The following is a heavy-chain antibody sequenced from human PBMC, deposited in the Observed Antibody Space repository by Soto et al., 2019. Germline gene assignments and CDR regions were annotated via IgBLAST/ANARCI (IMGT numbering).Heavy chain of an antibody. V-gene: IGHV3-72*01. J-gene: IGHJ4*02. CDR1: GFTFSDYY. CDR2: SRNKGNNYNT. D-gene: IGHD1-26*01. Sequence: EVQLVESGGGLVQPGGSLRLSCAASGFTFSDYYMDWVRQVPGKGLEWVGRSRNKGNNYNTEYAASVKDRVTISRDGSKDLMYLQMNSLKTEDTAVYYCARDTGGSYDYWGQGALVTVSS. CDR3: ARDTGGSYDY.